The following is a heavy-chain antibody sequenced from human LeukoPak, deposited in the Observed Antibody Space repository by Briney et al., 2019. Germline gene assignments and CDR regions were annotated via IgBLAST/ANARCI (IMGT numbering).Heavy chain of an antibody. J-gene: IGHJ4*02. V-gene: IGHV4-59*01. D-gene: IGHD4-11*01. Sequence: SQTLSLTCTVSGGSITSYYWSWIRQPPGKGLEWIGYIYNSGSTNYNPSLKSRVTISVDTSKNQFSLKLSSVTAADTAVYYCARLYSSSLGRVFDYWGQGTLVTVSS. CDR2: IYNSGST. CDR1: GGSITSYY. CDR3: ARLYSSSLGRVFDY.